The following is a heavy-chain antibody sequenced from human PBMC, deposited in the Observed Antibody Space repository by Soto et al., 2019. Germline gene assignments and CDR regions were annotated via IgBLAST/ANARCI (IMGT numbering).Heavy chain of an antibody. CDR1: GGTFSSYA. CDR2: IIPIFGTA. J-gene: IGHJ6*02. CDR3: ARVHPDYSNFLFYYGMDV. D-gene: IGHD4-4*01. Sequence: GASVKVSCKASGGTFSSYAISWVRQAPGQGLEWMGGIIPIFGTANYAQKFQGRVTITADESTSTAYMELSSLRSEDTAVYYCARVHPDYSNFLFYYGMDVWGQGTTVTVSS. V-gene: IGHV1-69*13.